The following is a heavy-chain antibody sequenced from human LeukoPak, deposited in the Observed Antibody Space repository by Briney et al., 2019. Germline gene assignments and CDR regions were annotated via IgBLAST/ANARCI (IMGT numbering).Heavy chain of an antibody. CDR3: ARGSGWYFPDY. D-gene: IGHD6-19*01. CDR2: INHSGST. CDR1: GGPFSGYH. V-gene: IGHV4-34*01. Sequence: PSETLSLTCAVYGGPFSGYHWSWIRQPPGKGLEWIGEINHSGSTNYNPSLKSRVTISVDTSKNQFSLKLSSVTAADTAVYYCARGSGWYFPDYWGQGTLVTVSS. J-gene: IGHJ4*02.